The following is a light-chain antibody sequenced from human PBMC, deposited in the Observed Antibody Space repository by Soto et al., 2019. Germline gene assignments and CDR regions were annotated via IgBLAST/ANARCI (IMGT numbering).Light chain of an antibody. Sequence: IQMTQSPSTLSASVGDRVTITCRASQSFSSWLAWYQQKPGKAPKLLIYDASTLESGVPSRFSGSGSGTEFSLTITNLQPDDFATYYCQQFRTFGQGTKVDI. J-gene: IGKJ1*01. V-gene: IGKV1-5*01. CDR3: QQFRT. CDR1: QSFSSW. CDR2: DAS.